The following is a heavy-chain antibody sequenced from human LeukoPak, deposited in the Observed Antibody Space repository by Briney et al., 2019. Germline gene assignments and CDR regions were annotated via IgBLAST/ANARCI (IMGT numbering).Heavy chain of an antibody. CDR1: GYTFTSYY. D-gene: IGHD3-10*01. CDR3: ARDSTPGYYYGSGSPDY. J-gene: IGHJ4*02. CDR2: INPSGGST. Sequence: ASVKVSCKASGYTFTSYYMHWVRPAPGQGLEWMGIINPSGGSTSYAQKFQGRVTMTRDTSTSTVYMELSSLRSEDTAVYYCARDSTPGYYYGSGSPDYWGQGTLVTVSS. V-gene: IGHV1-46*01.